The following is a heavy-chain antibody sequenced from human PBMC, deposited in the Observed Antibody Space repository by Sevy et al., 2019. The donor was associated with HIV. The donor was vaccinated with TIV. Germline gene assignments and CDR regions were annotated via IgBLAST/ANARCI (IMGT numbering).Heavy chain of an antibody. V-gene: IGHV3-23*01. CDR3: ARDLCSGGSCHSGFPDY. J-gene: IGHJ4*02. D-gene: IGHD2-15*01. CDR1: GFTLSKYG. CDR2: IVGSGGST. Sequence: GGSLRLSCAASGFTLSKYGMSWVRQAPGKGLEWVSAIVGSGGSTYYADSVKGRFTIARDSSKNTLYLQMNSLRAEDTAVYYCARDLCSGGSCHSGFPDYWGQGTLVTVSS.